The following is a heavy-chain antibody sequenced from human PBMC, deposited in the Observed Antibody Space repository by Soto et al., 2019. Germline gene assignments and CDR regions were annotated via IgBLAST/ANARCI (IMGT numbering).Heavy chain of an antibody. CDR3: VRGSGNWCGMDY. CDR1: GFTFSAHW. D-gene: IGHD2-8*02. CDR2: INTDGSAT. J-gene: IGHJ4*02. V-gene: IGHV3-74*01. Sequence: EVQLVESGGGLVQPGGSLRLSCAASGFTFSAHWFHWVRQAPGKGLLWVSRINTDGSATNYADSVEGRFTISRDNAKNTGYLQMNSLRGEQTAEYNGVRGSGNWCGMDYWGQGTLVTVSS.